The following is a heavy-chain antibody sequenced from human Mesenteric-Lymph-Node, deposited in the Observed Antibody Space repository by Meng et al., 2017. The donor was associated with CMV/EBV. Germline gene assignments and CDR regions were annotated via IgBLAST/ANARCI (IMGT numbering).Heavy chain of an antibody. CDR2: INHSGST. D-gene: IGHD2-2*01. J-gene: IGHJ6*02. CDR1: GGSFSGYY. Sequence: SETLSLTCAVYGGSFSGYYWSWIRQPPGKGLEWIGEINHSGSTNYNPSLKSRVTISVDTSKNQFSLKLSSVTAADTAVYYCAREGGLSGMDVWGQGTPVTVSS. V-gene: IGHV4-34*01. CDR3: AREGGLSGMDV.